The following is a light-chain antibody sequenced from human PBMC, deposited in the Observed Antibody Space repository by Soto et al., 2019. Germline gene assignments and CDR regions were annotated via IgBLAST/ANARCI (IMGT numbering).Light chain of an antibody. V-gene: IGLV4-69*01. J-gene: IGLJ2*01. CDR3: QTWGSGIVV. CDR2: LNSDGSH. CDR1: SGQSNYA. Sequence: QPVLTQSPSASASLGASGKLTCTLSSGQSNYAIAWHQQQSEKGPRYLMKLNSDGSHSKGDGIPDRFSGFSSGAERYLTISSLQSEDEADYYCQTWGSGIVVFGGGTKVTVL.